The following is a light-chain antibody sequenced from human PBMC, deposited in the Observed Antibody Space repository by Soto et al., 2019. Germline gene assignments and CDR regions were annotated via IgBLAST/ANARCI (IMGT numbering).Light chain of an antibody. CDR2: GAS. J-gene: IGKJ4*01. CDR3: QQYSSPPGT. Sequence: EVVLTQSPGTLSLSPGERATLSCRASQSVNNYLAWYRQKPGQAPRLLIYGASSRATGIPDRFSGSGSGTDFTLTISRLEPEDFAVYYCQQYSSPPGTFGGGTKVDIK. V-gene: IGKV3-20*01. CDR1: QSVNNY.